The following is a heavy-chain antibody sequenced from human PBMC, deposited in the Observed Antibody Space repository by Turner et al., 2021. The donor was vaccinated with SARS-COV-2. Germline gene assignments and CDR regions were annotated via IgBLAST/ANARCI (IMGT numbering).Heavy chain of an antibody. CDR3: ARVRVVVTSIHNWFDP. CDR1: GYTVTSYD. V-gene: IGHV1-8*01. Sequence: QVQLVQSGAEVKKPGASVKVYCKASGYTVTSYDINWVRQATGQGLEWMGWMNPNSGNTGYAQKFQGRFTMTRNTFISTAFMDLSSLRSEDTAVYYCARVRVVVTSIHNWFDPWGQGTLVTVSS. CDR2: MNPNSGNT. J-gene: IGHJ5*02. D-gene: IGHD2-21*02.